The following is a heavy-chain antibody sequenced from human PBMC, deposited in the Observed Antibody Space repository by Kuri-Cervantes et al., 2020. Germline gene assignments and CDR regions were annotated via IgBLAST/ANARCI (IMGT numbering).Heavy chain of an antibody. CDR3: AKNAHKSGYSSTWLNWYFDL. J-gene: IGHJ2*01. V-gene: IGHV3-74*01. CDR1: GFTFSSYW. Sequence: GESLKISCAASGFTFSSYWMHWVRQAPGKGLVWVSRINSDGSSTSYADSVKGRFTISRDNAKNSLYLQMNSLRAEDTALYYCAKNAHKSGYSSTWLNWYFDLWGRGTLVTVSS. D-gene: IGHD6-13*01. CDR2: INSDGSST.